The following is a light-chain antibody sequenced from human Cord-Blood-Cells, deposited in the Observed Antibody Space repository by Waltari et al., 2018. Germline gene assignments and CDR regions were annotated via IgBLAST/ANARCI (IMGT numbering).Light chain of an antibody. CDR2: EGS. J-gene: IGLJ3*02. Sequence: QSALTQPASVSGSPGQSIPLSCTGTSSDVGSYNLVSWYQQHPGKAPKLMIYEGSKRPSGVSNRFSGSKSGNTASLTISGLQAEDEADYYCCSYAGSSTLVVFGGGTKLTVL. V-gene: IGLV2-23*01. CDR1: SSDVGSYNL. CDR3: CSYAGSSTLVV.